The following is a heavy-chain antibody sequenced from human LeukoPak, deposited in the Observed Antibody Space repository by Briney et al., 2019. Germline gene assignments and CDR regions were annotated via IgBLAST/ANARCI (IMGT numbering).Heavy chain of an antibody. V-gene: IGHV3-7*01. CDR2: IKQDGSEK. D-gene: IGHD5-12*01. J-gene: IGHJ6*02. CDR1: GFTFSSYW. Sequence: PGGSLRLSCAASGFTFSSYWMSWVRQAPGKGLEWVANIKQDGSEKYYVDSVKGRFTISRDNAKNSLYLQMNSLRAEDTAVYYWARGGRDSGYVSQFPYYYYGMDVWGQGTTVTVSS. CDR3: ARGGRDSGYVSQFPYYYYGMDV.